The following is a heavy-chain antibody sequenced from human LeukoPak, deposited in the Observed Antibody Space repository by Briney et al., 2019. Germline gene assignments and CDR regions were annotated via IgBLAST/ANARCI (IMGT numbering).Heavy chain of an antibody. CDR3: ARCDSVTALDY. D-gene: IGHD4-17*01. Sequence: ASETLSLTCTVSGGSISGYYWSWIRQPPGKRLEWIGYVYSSEITNYNPSLKSRVTLSLDTSGNQFSLKLTSVTAADTAVYYCARCDSVTALDYWGQGTLVTVSS. CDR1: GGSISGYY. V-gene: IGHV4-59*01. J-gene: IGHJ4*02. CDR2: VYSSEIT.